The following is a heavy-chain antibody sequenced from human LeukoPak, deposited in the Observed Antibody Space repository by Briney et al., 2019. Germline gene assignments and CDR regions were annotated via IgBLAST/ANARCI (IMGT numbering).Heavy chain of an antibody. J-gene: IGHJ4*02. CDR1: GGSISNYY. D-gene: IGHD3-3*01. CDR3: ARHGRDEGQNPLIITI. Sequence: PSETLSLTCTVSGGSISNYYWSWIRQPPGKGLEWIGYIYYSGSTNYNPSLKSRVTIDTSKNQFSLKLSSVTAADTAVYYCARHGRDEGQNPLIITIWGQGTLVTVSS. CDR2: IYYSGST. V-gene: IGHV4-59*01.